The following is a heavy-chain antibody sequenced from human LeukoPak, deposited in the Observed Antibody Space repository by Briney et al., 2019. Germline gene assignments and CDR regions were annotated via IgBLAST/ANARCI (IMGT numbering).Heavy chain of an antibody. CDR2: TYYRSRWYN. D-gene: IGHD2-2*01. CDR3: ARQIVVVPTAMVKGWFDP. J-gene: IGHJ5*02. CDR1: GDSVSSNGAA. V-gene: IGHV6-1*01. Sequence: SQTLSLTCAISGDSVSSNGAAWNWIRQSPSRGLEWLGRTYYRSRWYNDYAESVKSRITINPDTSKHQFSLQLNSVTPEDTAVYYCARQIVVVPTAMVKGWFDPWGQGTLVTVSS.